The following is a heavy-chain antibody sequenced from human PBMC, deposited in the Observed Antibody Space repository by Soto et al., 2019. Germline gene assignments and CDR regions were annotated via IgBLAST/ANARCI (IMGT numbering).Heavy chain of an antibody. CDR1: GGTFSSYA. CDR3: ANLYYYDSSVYYENYYYYGMDV. CDR2: IIPIFGTA. V-gene: IGHV1-69*01. Sequence: QVQLVQSGAEVKKPGSSVKVSCKASGGTFSSYAISWVRQAPGQGLEWMGGIIPIFGTANYAQKFQGRVTITADESTRTAYMELSSLRSEDTAVYYCANLYYYDSSVYYENYYYYGMDVWGQGTTVPVSS. J-gene: IGHJ6*02. D-gene: IGHD3-22*01.